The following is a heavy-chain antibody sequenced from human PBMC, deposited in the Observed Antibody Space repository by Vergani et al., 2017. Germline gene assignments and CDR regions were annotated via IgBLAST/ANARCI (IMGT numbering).Heavy chain of an antibody. CDR2: ISGPGLST. Sequence: VQLVESGGGLVKPGGSLRLSCAASGFTFSDFSMSWVRQAPGKGLEWVSSISGPGLSTYYADSVKGRFSISRDNSKNTVFLQMHSLRAEDTAIYYCVKGVTDYQLPRGYYYYMDVWGKGTTVTVSS. J-gene: IGHJ6*03. D-gene: IGHD2-2*01. CDR1: GFTFSDFS. V-gene: IGHV3-23*04. CDR3: VKGVTDYQLPRGYYYYMDV.